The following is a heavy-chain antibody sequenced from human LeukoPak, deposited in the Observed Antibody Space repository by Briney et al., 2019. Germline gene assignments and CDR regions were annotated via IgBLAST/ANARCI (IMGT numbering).Heavy chain of an antibody. J-gene: IGHJ4*02. CDR1: RFTFSSYS. D-gene: IGHD6-6*01. V-gene: IGHV3-21*01. CDR3: ASHWYSSSFPGY. CDR2: IGSSSSYI. Sequence: GGSLRLSCAASRFTFSSYSMNWVRQAPGKGLEWVSSIGSSSSYIYYADSVKGRFTISRDNAKNSLYLQMNSLRAEDTAVYYCASHWYSSSFPGYWGQGTLVTVSS.